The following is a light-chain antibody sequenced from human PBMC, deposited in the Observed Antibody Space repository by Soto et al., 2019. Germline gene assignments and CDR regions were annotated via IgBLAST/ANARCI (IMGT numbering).Light chain of an antibody. J-gene: IGLJ3*02. CDR2: GNS. CDR1: SSNIGAGHD. CDR3: PSYDSSLRGWV. V-gene: IGLV1-40*01. Sequence: QSVLTQPPSVSGAPGQRVTISCTGSSSNIGAGHDVHWYQQLPGTAPKLLIYGNSNRPSGVPDRFSGSMSGTSASLAITGLQDEDEADYHCPSYDSSLRGWVFGGATKLTVL.